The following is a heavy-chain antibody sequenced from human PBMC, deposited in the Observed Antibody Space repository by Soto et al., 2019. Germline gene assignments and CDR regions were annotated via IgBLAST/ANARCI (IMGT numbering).Heavy chain of an antibody. V-gene: IGHV4-59*08. Sequence: QVQLQESGPGLVKPSETLSLTCTDSGGSIGSHYWSWIRQPPGEGLEWIGRASYSGSPNYNPSLKSRVTISIDTSKNQFSLKLTSVTAADTAVYYCARQWGGDYWGQGTLVTVSS. CDR3: ARQWGGDY. CDR1: GGSIGSHY. CDR2: ASYSGSP. D-gene: IGHD3-16*01. J-gene: IGHJ4*02.